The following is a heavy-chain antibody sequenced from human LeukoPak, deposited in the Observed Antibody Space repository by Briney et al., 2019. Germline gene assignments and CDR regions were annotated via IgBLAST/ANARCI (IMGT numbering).Heavy chain of an antibody. J-gene: IGHJ4*02. CDR2: ISGSGGST. V-gene: IGHV3-23*01. CDR1: GFTFSSYA. Sequence: GGSLRLSCAASGFTFSSYAMSWVRQAPGKGLEWVSAISGSGGSTYYADSVKGRFTISRDNSKNTLYLQMNSLRAEDTAVYYCASDSSGYPAGYWGQGTLVTVSS. CDR3: ASDSSGYPAGY. D-gene: IGHD3-22*01.